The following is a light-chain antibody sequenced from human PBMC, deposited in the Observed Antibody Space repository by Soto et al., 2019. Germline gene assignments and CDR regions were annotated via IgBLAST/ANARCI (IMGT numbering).Light chain of an antibody. Sequence: EIVLTQSPGTLSLSPGEGASLSCKASQSVYNNYLAWYQHKPGRSPRLLIYGASSRAAGIPDRFSGSGSGTDFTLTITRLEPEDFAIYYRQQYGSSVYTFGQGTKVEI. CDR1: QSVYNNY. J-gene: IGKJ2*01. CDR3: QQYGSSVYT. CDR2: GAS. V-gene: IGKV3-20*01.